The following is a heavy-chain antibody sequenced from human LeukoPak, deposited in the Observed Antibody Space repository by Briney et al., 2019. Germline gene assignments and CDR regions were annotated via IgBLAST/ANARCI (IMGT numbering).Heavy chain of an antibody. CDR1: GFSFRNAW. D-gene: IGHD2-21*02. J-gene: IGHJ3*02. Sequence: GGSLILSCAASGFSFRNAWMSWVRQAPGKGLEWVGRIKSKTDGGTTDYAAPVKGRFTISRDDSKNTLYLQMNSLKTADTAVYYCTTVWNCGGDCSDAFDIWGQGTMVTVSS. CDR3: TTVWNCGGDCSDAFDI. CDR2: IKSKTDGGTT. V-gene: IGHV3-15*01.